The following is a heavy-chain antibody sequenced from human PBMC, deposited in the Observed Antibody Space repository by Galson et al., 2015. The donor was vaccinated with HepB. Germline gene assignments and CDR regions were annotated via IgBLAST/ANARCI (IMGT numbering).Heavy chain of an antibody. Sequence: SLRLSCAASGFTFSSYAMHWVRQAPGKGLEYVSAISSNGGSTYYADSVKGRFTISRDNSKNTLYLQMSSLRAEDTAVYYCVKISLGPMLLTDDLVGDYYYYYGMDVWGQGTTVTVSS. D-gene: IGHD7-27*01. V-gene: IGHV3-64D*06. J-gene: IGHJ6*02. CDR3: VKISLGPMLLTDDLVGDYYYYYGMDV. CDR2: ISSNGGST. CDR1: GFTFSSYA.